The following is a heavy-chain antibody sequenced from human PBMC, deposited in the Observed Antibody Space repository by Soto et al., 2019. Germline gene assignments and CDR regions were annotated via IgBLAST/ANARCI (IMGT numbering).Heavy chain of an antibody. CDR1: GYTFTRNA. J-gene: IGHJ4*02. CDR3: AGSENDYSTFDY. CDR2: IKAGNGDT. D-gene: IGHD3-16*01. Sequence: QVQLVQSGAEVKKPGASVKVSCKASGYTFTRNAIHWVRQAPGQRLEWIGRIKAGNGDTKYSQKFQDRVTITRDTSASAAYMELSTLGSEDTSVYYCAGSENDYSTFDYWGQGTLVTFSS. V-gene: IGHV1-3*01.